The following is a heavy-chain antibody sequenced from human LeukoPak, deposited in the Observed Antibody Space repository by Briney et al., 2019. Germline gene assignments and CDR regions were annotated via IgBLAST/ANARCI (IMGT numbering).Heavy chain of an antibody. D-gene: IGHD3-3*01. V-gene: IGHV3-9*03. CDR2: ISWNSGSI. CDR1: GFTFDDYA. Sequence: GGSLRLSCAASGFTFDDYAMHWFRHAPGKGLEWVSGISWNSGSIGYADSVKGRFTISRDNAKNSLYLQMNSLRAEDMALYYCAKTSIFGVVPHAFDIWGQGTMVTVFS. CDR3: AKTSIFGVVPHAFDI. J-gene: IGHJ3*02.